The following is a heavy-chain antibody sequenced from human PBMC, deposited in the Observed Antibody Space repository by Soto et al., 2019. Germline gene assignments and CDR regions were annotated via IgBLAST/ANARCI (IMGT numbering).Heavy chain of an antibody. CDR2: IIPIFGTA. Sequence: SVKVSCKASGGTFSSYAISWVRQAPGQGLEWMGGIIPIFGTANYAQKFQGRVTITADESTSTAYMELSSLRSEDTAVYYCARRAETNGWNGFGADKYYFDFWGQGTLVTVSS. CDR3: ARRAETNGWNGFGADKYYFDF. J-gene: IGHJ4*02. V-gene: IGHV1-69*13. CDR1: GGTFSSYA. D-gene: IGHD1-1*01.